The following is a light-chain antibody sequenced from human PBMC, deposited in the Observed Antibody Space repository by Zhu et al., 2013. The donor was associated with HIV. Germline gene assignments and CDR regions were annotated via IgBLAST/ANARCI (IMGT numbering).Light chain of an antibody. Sequence: EIVLTQSPATLSLSPGERATLSCRASQSVSSNFLAWYQQKPGQAPRLLIYGASSRATGIPDRFSGSGSGTDFTLSISRLEPEDFAVYYCQQYGSSPLTFGGGTTVEIK. J-gene: IGKJ4*01. V-gene: IGKV3-20*01. CDR3: QQYGSSPLT. CDR2: GAS. CDR1: QSVSSNF.